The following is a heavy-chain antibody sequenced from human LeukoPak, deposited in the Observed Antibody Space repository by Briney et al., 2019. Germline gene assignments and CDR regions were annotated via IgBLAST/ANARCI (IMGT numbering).Heavy chain of an antibody. CDR3: ARDAIGFSWFLFDY. V-gene: IGHV3-48*03. CDR2: ISSSGSTI. J-gene: IGHJ4*02. CDR1: GFTFSSYE. Sequence: GGSLRLSCAASGFTFSSYEMNWVRQAPGKGLEWDSYISSSGSTIYYADSVKGRFTISRDNAKNSLYLQMNSLRAEDTAVYYCARDAIGFSWFLFDYWGQGTLVTVSS. D-gene: IGHD6-13*01.